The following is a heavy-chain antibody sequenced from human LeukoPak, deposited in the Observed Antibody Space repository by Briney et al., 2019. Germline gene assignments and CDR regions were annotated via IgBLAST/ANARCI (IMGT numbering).Heavy chain of an antibody. J-gene: IGHJ3*02. CDR2: IYTSGTT. CDR1: GGSISSYY. CDR3: ARDQTYYDTSGFSLYAFDI. V-gene: IGHV4-4*07. D-gene: IGHD3-22*01. Sequence: PSETLSLTCSVSGGSISSYYWSWIRQPAGKGLEWIGRIYTSGTTNYNPSLKSRVTMSVDTSKNQFSLKLNSVTAADTAVYCCARDQTYYDTSGFSLYAFDIWGQGTMVTVSS.